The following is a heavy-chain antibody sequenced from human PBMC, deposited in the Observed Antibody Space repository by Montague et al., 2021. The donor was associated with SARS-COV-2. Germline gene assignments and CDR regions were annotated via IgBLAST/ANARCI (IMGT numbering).Heavy chain of an antibody. CDR3: VRGKTVTTFYYYYYGMDV. CDR2: IYYRGNT. D-gene: IGHD4-17*01. CDR1: DASISSDNYF. J-gene: IGHJ6*02. Sequence: SETLSLTCTVSDASISSDNYFWGWIRQPPGKGLEWIGSIYYRGNTYLNPSLKSRATMSVDTSKNQFSLKLNSVTAADAAVYYCVRGKTVTTFYYYYYGMDVWGQGTTVTVSS. V-gene: IGHV4-39*01.